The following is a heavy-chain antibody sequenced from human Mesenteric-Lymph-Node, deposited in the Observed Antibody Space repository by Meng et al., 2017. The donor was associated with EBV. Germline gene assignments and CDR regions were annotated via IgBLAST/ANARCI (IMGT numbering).Heavy chain of an antibody. J-gene: IGHJ4*02. V-gene: IGHV4-4*02. CDR1: GGSISSSNW. CDR2: IYHSGST. CDR3: ARGEKGPIDY. Sequence: SGPGTGKPSGALSRTAAGSGGSISSSNWWSWVRQPPGKGLEWIGEIYHSGSTNYNPSLKSRVTISVDTSKNQFSLKLSSVTAADTAVYYCARGEKGPIDYWGQGTLVTVSS.